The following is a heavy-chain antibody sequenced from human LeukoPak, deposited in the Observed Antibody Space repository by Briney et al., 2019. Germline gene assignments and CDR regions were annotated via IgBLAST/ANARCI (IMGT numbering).Heavy chain of an antibody. CDR1: GFTFSSYW. D-gene: IGHD1-7*01. Sequence: SGGSLRLSCAASGFTFSSYWMSWVRQAPGKGLEWVANIKEDGSEKYYVDSVKGRFTISRDHAENSLYLQMNSLRAEDTAVYYCARVGNLYFYYYMDVWGKGTTVTVSS. CDR3: ARVGNLYFYYYMDV. V-gene: IGHV3-7*01. J-gene: IGHJ6*03. CDR2: IKEDGSEK.